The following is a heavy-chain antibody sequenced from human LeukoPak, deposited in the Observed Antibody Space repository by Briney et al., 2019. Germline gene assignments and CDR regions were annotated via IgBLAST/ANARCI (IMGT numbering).Heavy chain of an antibody. CDR1: GFTFSGYA. J-gene: IGHJ4*02. CDR2: ITGSGGIT. V-gene: IGHV3-23*01. D-gene: IGHD5-18*01. CDR3: ARASGDIVETATMGSY. Sequence: SGGSLRLSCAASGFTFSGYAMAWVRQAPGKGLEWVSGITGSGGITYYTDSVKGRFTISRDNAKNSLYLQMNSLRAEDTAVYYCARASGDIVETATMGSYWGQGTLVTVSS.